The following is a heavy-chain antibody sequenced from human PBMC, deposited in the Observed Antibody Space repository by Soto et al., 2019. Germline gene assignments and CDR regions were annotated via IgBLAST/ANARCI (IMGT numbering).Heavy chain of an antibody. CDR1: GGSFSGYY. CDR2: INHSGST. D-gene: IGHD2-8*01. V-gene: IGHV4-34*01. J-gene: IGHJ5*02. CDR3: ARTLGVLMVYRQKNWFEP. Sequence: SETLSLTCAVYGGSFSGYYWSWIRQPPGKGLEWIGEINHSGSTNYNPSLKSRVTISVDTSKNQFSLKLSSVTAADTAVYYCARTLGVLMVYRQKNWFEPWGQGTLVTVSS.